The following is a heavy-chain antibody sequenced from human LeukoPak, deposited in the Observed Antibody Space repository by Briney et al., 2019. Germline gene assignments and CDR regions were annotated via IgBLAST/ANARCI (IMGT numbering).Heavy chain of an antibody. V-gene: IGHV1-46*01. CDR1: GYTFTSYG. CDR2: INPSGGST. J-gene: IGHJ6*03. D-gene: IGHD2-21*01. Sequence: ASVKVSCKASGYTFTSYGISWVRQAPGQGLEWMGIINPSGGSTSYAQKFQGRVTMTRDMSTSTVYMELSSLRSEDTAVYYCARAVVGYMDVWGKGTTVTVSS. CDR3: ARAVVGYMDV.